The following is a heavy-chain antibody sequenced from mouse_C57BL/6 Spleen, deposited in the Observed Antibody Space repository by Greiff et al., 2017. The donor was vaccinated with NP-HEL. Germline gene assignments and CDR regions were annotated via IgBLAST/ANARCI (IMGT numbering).Heavy chain of an antibody. D-gene: IGHD2-4*01. CDR1: GYTFTSYW. V-gene: IGHV1-50*01. J-gene: IGHJ4*01. Sequence: VQLQQPGAELVKPGASVKLSCKASGYTFTSYWMQWVKQRPGQGLEWIGEIDPSDSYTNYNQKFKGKATLTVDTSSSTAYMQLSSLTSEDSAVYYCAREGLRGYYAMDYWGQGTSVTVSS. CDR2: IDPSDSYT. CDR3: AREGLRGYYAMDY.